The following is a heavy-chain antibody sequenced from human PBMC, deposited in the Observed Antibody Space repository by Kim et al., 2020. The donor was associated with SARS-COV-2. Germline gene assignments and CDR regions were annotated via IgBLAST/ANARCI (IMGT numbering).Heavy chain of an antibody. CDR2: ISDTGGLT. J-gene: IGHJ4*02. CDR1: GFSFSDYG. V-gene: IGHV3-23*01. D-gene: IGHD3-16*01. CDR3: AKHSRWDRFGLTPFNY. Sequence: GGSLRLSCEASGFSFSDYGMSWVRQAPGKGLEWVTAISDTGGLTKYAVSVKGRFTISRDNAKNTVYVQMTSLRVEDTALYYFAKHSRWDRFGLTPFNYWGQGILVTVSS.